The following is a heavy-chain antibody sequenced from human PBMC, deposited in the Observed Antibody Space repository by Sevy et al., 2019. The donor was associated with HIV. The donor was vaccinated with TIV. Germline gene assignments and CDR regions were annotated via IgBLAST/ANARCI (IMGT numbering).Heavy chain of an antibody. D-gene: IGHD3-22*01. CDR3: TRGYYYDSSGYSDY. CDR2: IRSKDYGGAT. CDR1: GFTFGDYA. Sequence: GGSLRLSCTGSGFTFGDYAMSWFRQAPGMGLEWVGFIRSKDYGGATEYATSGKGRFTISRDDSKSIADLQMNSLKTVDTAVYYCTRGYYYDSSGYSDYWGQGTLVTVSS. V-gene: IGHV3-49*03. J-gene: IGHJ4*02.